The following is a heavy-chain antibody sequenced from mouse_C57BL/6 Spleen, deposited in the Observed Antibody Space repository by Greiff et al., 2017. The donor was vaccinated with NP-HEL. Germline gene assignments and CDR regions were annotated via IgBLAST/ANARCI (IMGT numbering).Heavy chain of an antibody. J-gene: IGHJ1*03. CDR3: ARYRGNYEYFDV. CDR2: IDPSDSET. D-gene: IGHD2-1*01. V-gene: IGHV1-52*01. Sequence: QVQLQQPGAELVRPGSSVKLSCKASGYTFTSYWMHWVKQRPIQGLEWIGNIDPSDSETPYNQKFKDKATLTVDESSSTAYIQLSSLTSEDSAVYYCARYRGNYEYFDVWGTGTTVTVSS. CDR1: GYTFTSYW.